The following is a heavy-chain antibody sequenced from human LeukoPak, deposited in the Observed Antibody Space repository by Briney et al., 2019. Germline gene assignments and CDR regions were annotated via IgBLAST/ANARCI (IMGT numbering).Heavy chain of an antibody. CDR2: ISSSSSYI. CDR1: GFTFSSYS. CDR3: ARVLRGSSGYYVDY. D-gene: IGHD3-22*01. Sequence: SGGSLRLSCAASGFTFSSYSMNWVRQAPGKGLEWVSSISSSSSYIYYADSVKGRFTISRDNAKNSLYLQMNSLRAEDTAGYYCARVLRGSSGYYVDYWGQGTLVTVSS. J-gene: IGHJ4*02. V-gene: IGHV3-21*01.